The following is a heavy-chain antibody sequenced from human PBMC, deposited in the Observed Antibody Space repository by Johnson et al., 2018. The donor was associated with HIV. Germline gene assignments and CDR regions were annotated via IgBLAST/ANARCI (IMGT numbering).Heavy chain of an antibody. CDR3: AKAVTGEGAFDI. V-gene: IGHV3-9*01. Sequence: VHLVESGGGLVQPGRSLRLSCAASGFTFDDYAMHWVRQAPGKGLEWVSGISWNSGSIGYADSVKGRFTISIDNAKNSLYLQMNSLRAEDTAVYYCAKAVTGEGAFDIWGQGTMVTVSS. CDR1: GFTFDDYA. D-gene: IGHD7-27*01. J-gene: IGHJ3*02. CDR2: ISWNSGSI.